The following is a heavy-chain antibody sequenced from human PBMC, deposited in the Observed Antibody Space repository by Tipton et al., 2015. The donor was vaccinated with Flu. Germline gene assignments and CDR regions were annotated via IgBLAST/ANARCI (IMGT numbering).Heavy chain of an antibody. V-gene: IGHV4-39*07. CDR1: SGSIRSTNYF. CDR2: MYPSGTP. J-gene: IGHJ1*01. Sequence: QLVQSGAEVKPSETLSLTCTVSSGSIRSTNYFCAWIRQPPGKRLELIGSMYPSGTPYYNPSLKSRVTISADTSKNQFSLKLNSVTAADTAVYYCARDKSEVPGVLSNWGRGTLVTVSS. D-gene: IGHD2-8*01. CDR3: ARDKSEVPGVLSN.